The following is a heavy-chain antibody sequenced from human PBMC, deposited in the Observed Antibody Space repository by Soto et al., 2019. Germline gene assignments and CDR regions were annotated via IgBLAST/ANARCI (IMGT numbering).Heavy chain of an antibody. V-gene: IGHV1-3*01. CDR1: GYTFTSYA. Sequence: ASVTVSCQAAGYTFTSYAMHWVRQAPGQRLEWMGWINAGNSDTTYSQKFQGRVTITRDTSASTAYMELSSLRSEDTAVYYCARSIVVVTALDYWGQGTLVTVSS. CDR2: INAGNSDT. CDR3: ARSIVVVTALDY. J-gene: IGHJ4*02. D-gene: IGHD2-21*02.